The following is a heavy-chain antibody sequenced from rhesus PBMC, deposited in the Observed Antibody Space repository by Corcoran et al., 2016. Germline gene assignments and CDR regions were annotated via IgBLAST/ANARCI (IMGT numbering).Heavy chain of an antibody. J-gene: IGHJ4*01. CDR3: AKHSSGWYGDFFDY. D-gene: IGHD6-31*01. V-gene: IGHV4-169*01. CDR1: GVSISSNY. CDR2: IYGSGSST. Sequence: QLQLQESGPGLVKPSATLSVTCAASGVSISSNYWSCIRPPPRKGLEGIGRIYGSGSSTNYNPSLNSRVTLSVDTSKNQLSLKLSSVTAADTAVFYCAKHSSGWYGDFFDYWGQGVLVTVSS.